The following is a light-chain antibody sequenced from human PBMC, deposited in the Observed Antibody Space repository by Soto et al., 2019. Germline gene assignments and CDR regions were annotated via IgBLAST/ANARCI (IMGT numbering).Light chain of an antibody. V-gene: IGLV1-44*01. CDR1: RSNIATNT. CDR3: ATWDDSLNGVV. CDR2: SNY. Sequence: QSVVTQPPSASGTPGQRVTISCSGSRSNIATNTVNWYRQLPGTAPKLLIYSNYQRPSGVPDRFSGSKSGTSASLAISGLQSEDEADYYCATWDDSLNGVVFGGGTKVTVL. J-gene: IGLJ2*01.